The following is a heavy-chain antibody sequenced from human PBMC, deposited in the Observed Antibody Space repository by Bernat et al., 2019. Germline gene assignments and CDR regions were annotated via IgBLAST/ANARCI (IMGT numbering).Heavy chain of an antibody. Sequence: EVQLVESGGGLVQPGRSLRLSCAASGFTFDDYAMHWVRQAPGKGLEWVSGISWNSGSIGYADSVKGRFTISRDNAKNSLYLQMNSLRAKDTAGEDGAKEKRSGSDWGADDWGQGTRVT. CDR2: ISWNSGSI. V-gene: IGHV3-9*01. CDR1: GFTFDDYA. CDR3: AKEKRSGSDWGADD. D-gene: IGHD1-26*01. J-gene: IGHJ4*02.